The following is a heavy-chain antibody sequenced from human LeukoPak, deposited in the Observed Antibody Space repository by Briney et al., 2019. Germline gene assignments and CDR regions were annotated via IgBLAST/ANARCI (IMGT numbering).Heavy chain of an antibody. D-gene: IGHD2-15*01. CDR1: GFTFSSYS. CDR3: ARDEWGGALALYYYYMDV. Sequence: GGSLRLSCAASGFTFSSYSMNWVRQAPGKGPEWVSSISSSSSYIYYADSVKGRFTISRDNAKNSLYLQMNSLRAEDTAVYYCARDEWGGALALYYYYMDVWGKGTTVTVSS. V-gene: IGHV3-21*01. J-gene: IGHJ6*03. CDR2: ISSSSSYI.